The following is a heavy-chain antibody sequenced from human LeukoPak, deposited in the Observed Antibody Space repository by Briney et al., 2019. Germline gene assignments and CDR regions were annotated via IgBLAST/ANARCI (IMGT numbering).Heavy chain of an antibody. CDR1: GFTFSSHW. V-gene: IGHV3-7*01. CDR3: ARDPTIFGVVIVPDY. D-gene: IGHD3-3*01. CDR2: IKQDESEK. Sequence: GGSLRLSCAASGFTFSSHWMSWVRQAPGKGLEWVANIKQDESEKYYVDSVKGRFTISRDNAKNSLYLQMNSLRAGDTAVYYCARDPTIFGVVIVPDYWGQGTLVTVSS. J-gene: IGHJ4*02.